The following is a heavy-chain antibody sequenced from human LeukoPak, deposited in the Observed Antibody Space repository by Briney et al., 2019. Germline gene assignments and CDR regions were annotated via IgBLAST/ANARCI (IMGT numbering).Heavy chain of an antibody. D-gene: IGHD3-10*01. V-gene: IGHV3-73*01. CDR1: GFTFSGSA. Sequence: GGSLKLSCAASGFTFSGSAMHWVRQASGKGLEWVGRIRSKANSYATAYAASVKGWFTISRDDSKNTAYLQMNSLKTEDTAVYYCTIPSYYGSEFDPWGQGTLVTVSS. CDR3: TIPSYYGSEFDP. J-gene: IGHJ5*02. CDR2: IRSKANSYAT.